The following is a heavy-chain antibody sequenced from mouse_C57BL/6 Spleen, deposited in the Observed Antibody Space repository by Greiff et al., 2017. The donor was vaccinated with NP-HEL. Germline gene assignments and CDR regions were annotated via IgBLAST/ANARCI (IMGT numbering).Heavy chain of an antibody. D-gene: IGHD3-2*02. CDR2: IDPSDSYT. CDR1: GYTFTSYW. J-gene: IGHJ4*01. CDR3: ARRGAQAYYAMDY. V-gene: IGHV1-50*01. Sequence: QVQLQQPGAELVKPGASVKLSCKASGYTFTSYWMQWVKQRPGQGLEWIGEIDPSDSYTNYNQKFKGKATLTVDTSSSTAYMQRSSLTSEDSAVYYCARRGAQAYYAMDYWGQGTSVTVSS.